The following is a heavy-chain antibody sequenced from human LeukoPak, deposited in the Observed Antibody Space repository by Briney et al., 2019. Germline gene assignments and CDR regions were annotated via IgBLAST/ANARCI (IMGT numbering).Heavy chain of an antibody. CDR2: ISYDGSNK. D-gene: IGHD3-22*01. CDR1: GFTFSSYA. J-gene: IGHJ4*02. CDR3: ARGDLYYDSSGYY. Sequence: GGSLRLSCAASGFTFSSYAMHWVRQAPGKGLEWVAVISYDGSNKYYADSVKGRFTISRDNSKNTLYLQMNSLRAEDTAVYYCARGDLYYDSSGYYWGQGTLVTVSS. V-gene: IGHV3-30-3*01.